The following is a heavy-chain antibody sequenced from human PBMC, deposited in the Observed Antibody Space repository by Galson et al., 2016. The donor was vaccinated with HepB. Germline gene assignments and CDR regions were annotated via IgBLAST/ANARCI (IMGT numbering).Heavy chain of an antibody. Sequence: SLRLSCAASGFTFSSRAMHWVRQAPGKGLEWLAVISFDGNNNFYMDSVKGRFTLSRDNSKNTAFLQMNSLRVDDTGVYYCARGGNYQLPPLWGQGTLVTVSS. CDR2: ISFDGNNN. J-gene: IGHJ4*02. D-gene: IGHD2-2*01. CDR1: GFTFSSRA. V-gene: IGHV3-30-3*01. CDR3: ARGGNYQLPPL.